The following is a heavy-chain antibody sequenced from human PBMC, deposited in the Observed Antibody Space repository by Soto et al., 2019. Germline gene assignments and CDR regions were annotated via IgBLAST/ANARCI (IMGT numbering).Heavy chain of an antibody. CDR2: IIPIFGTA. CDR3: ARGTYCSGCSCYGAYDYYGMDV. D-gene: IGHD2-15*01. V-gene: IGHV1-69*01. CDR1: GGTFSSYA. Sequence: QVQLVQSGAEVKKPGSSVKVSCKASGGTFSSYAISWVRQAPGQGLEWMGGIIPIFGTANYAQKFQGRVTITADESTSTCYMELSSLRSEDKAVYYCARGTYCSGCSCYGAYDYYGMDVCGQVTTVNVTS. J-gene: IGHJ6*02.